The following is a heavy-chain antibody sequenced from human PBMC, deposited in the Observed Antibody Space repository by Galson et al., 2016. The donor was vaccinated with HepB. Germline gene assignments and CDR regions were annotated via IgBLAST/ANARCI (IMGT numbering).Heavy chain of an antibody. D-gene: IGHD2-2*01. Sequence: SLRLSCAASGFTFSSYAMHWVRQAPGKGLEWVAVISYDGSDIHYADSVKGRFTISRDNSKNTLYLQMNSLRAEDTAVYYCARVRTYQLLYLYGIIDYWGQGTLVTVSS. V-gene: IGHV3-30-3*01. J-gene: IGHJ4*02. CDR1: GFTFSSYA. CDR3: ARVRTYQLLYLYGIIDY. CDR2: ISYDGSDI.